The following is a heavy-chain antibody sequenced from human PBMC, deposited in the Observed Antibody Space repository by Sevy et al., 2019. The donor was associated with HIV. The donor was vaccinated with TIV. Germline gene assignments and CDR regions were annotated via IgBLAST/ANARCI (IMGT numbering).Heavy chain of an antibody. CDR3: TRDLPPSATTVAHFDY. J-gene: IGHJ4*02. CDR1: GFSFTSYS. D-gene: IGHD4-17*01. Sequence: GGSLRLSCAASGFSFTSYSMNWVRQAPGKGLEWVSYISSSSSTIYYADSVKGRFTISRDNAKNSLYLQMNSLRVEDTAIYYCTRDLPPSATTVAHFDYWGQGTLVTVSS. V-gene: IGHV3-48*04. CDR2: ISSSSSTI.